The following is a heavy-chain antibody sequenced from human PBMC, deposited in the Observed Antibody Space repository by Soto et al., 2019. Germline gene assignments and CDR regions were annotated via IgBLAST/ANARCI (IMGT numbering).Heavy chain of an antibody. CDR2: ISYDGSNK. CDR3: ARDKGDGYNYVYFQH. V-gene: IGHV3-30-3*01. D-gene: IGHD5-12*01. CDR1: GFTFSSYA. J-gene: IGHJ1*01. Sequence: QVQLVESGGGVVQPGRSLRLSCAASGFTFSSYAMHWVRQAPGKGLEWVAVISYDGSNKYYADSVKGRFTISRDNSKNTLYLQMNSLGAEDTAVYYCARDKGDGYNYVYFQHWGQGTLVTVSS.